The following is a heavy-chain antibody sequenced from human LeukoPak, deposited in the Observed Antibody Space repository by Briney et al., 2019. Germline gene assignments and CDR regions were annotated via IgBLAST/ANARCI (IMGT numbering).Heavy chain of an antibody. CDR2: IYPGDSDT. V-gene: IGHV5-51*01. D-gene: IGHD6-6*01. CDR1: GYSFTTYW. CDR3: ATPYTTSSIAY. J-gene: IGHJ4*02. Sequence: GESLKISCKGSGYSFTTYWIGWVRQMPGKGLECMGIIYPGDSDTRYSPSFQGQVTISADKSISTAYLQWSSLKASDTAMYYCATPYTTSSIAYWGQGTLVTVSS.